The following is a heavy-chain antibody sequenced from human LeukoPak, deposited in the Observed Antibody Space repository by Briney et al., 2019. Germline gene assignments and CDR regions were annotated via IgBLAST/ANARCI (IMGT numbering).Heavy chain of an antibody. CDR3: ARHNRPTYYYDSSAYQTEYFQH. CDR1: GGSISSYY. V-gene: IGHV4-59*08. Sequence: SETLTLTCTVSGGSISSYYWSWIRQPPGKGLEWIGYIYYSGSTNYNPSLKSRVTISVDTSKNQFSLKLSSVTAADTAVYYCARHNRPTYYYDSSAYQTEYFQHWGQGTLVTVSS. J-gene: IGHJ1*01. CDR2: IYYSGST. D-gene: IGHD3-22*01.